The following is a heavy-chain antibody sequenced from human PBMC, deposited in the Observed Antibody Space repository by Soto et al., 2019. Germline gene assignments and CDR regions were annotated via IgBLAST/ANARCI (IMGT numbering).Heavy chain of an antibody. Sequence: GGSLRLSCAASGFTFSTYAMSWVRQAPGKGLEWVSSIGASGGSIYYADSVKGRFTISRDNPKNTLYLQMNSLRAEDTAIFFCAKASLPLGGFDFWGQGTQVTVSS. J-gene: IGHJ4*02. CDR3: AKASLPLGGFDF. CDR2: IGASGGSI. D-gene: IGHD3-10*01. V-gene: IGHV3-23*01. CDR1: GFTFSTYA.